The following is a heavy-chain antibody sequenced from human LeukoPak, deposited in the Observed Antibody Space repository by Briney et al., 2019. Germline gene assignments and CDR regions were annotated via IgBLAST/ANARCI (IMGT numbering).Heavy chain of an antibody. V-gene: IGHV3-48*01. Sequence: GGSLRLSCTASGFTFSSNSMNWVRQVPGEGLEWVSFIDSSSSNKYYADSVKGRFAISRDNAKKSLYLQMNSLRVEDTAVYYCARVFRFMEWDYWYFDLWGRGTLVTVSS. J-gene: IGHJ2*01. CDR3: ARVFRFMEWDYWYFDL. D-gene: IGHD3-3*01. CDR2: IDSSSSNK. CDR1: GFTFSSNS.